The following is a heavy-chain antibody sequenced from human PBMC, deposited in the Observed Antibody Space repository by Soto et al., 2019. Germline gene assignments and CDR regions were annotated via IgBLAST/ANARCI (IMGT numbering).Heavy chain of an antibody. V-gene: IGHV1-69*13. J-gene: IGHJ6*02. CDR2: IIPIFGTA. Sequence: GASVKVSCKASGGTFSSYAISWVRQAPGQGLEWMGGIIPIFGTANYAQKFQGRVTITADESTSTAYMEPSSLRSEDTAVYYCARPYCSSTSCYNYYYYGMDVWGQGTTVTVAS. D-gene: IGHD2-2*02. CDR1: GGTFSSYA. CDR3: ARPYCSSTSCYNYYYYGMDV.